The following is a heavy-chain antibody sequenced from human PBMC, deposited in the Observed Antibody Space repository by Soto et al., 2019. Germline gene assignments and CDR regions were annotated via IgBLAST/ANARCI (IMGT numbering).Heavy chain of an antibody. Sequence: QVQLVESGGGVVQPGRSLRLSCAASGFTFSSYAMHWVRQAPGKGLEWVAVISYDGSNKYYADSVKGRFTISRDNSKNPLYLQMNSLRAEDTAVYYCARDPMGRYYGSGSYYFDYWGLGTLVTVSS. D-gene: IGHD3-10*01. CDR1: GFTFSSYA. CDR3: ARDPMGRYYGSGSYYFDY. V-gene: IGHV3-30-3*01. CDR2: ISYDGSNK. J-gene: IGHJ4*02.